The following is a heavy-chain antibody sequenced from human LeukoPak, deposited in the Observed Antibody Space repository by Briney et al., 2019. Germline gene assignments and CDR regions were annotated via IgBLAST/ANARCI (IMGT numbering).Heavy chain of an antibody. CDR1: GFTVSSNY. D-gene: IGHD5-18*01. CDR2: ISGSGGST. CDR3: AKDRGYSYGSATYFDY. Sequence: GGSLRLSCAASGFTVSSNYMSWVRQAPGKGLEWVSAISGSGGSTYYADSVKGRLTISRDNSKNTLYLQMNSLRAENTAVYYCAKDRGYSYGSATYFDYWGQGTLVTVSS. V-gene: IGHV3-23*01. J-gene: IGHJ4*02.